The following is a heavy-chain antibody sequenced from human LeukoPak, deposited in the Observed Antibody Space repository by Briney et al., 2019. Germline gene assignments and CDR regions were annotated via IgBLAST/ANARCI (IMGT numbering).Heavy chain of an antibody. CDR3: AKDPLTVPATAIPGVYFDY. Sequence: GGSLRLSCAASGFTVSINYMSWVRQAPGKGLEWVSVIYSGGSTYYADSVKGRFTISRDNSKNTLYLQMNSLRAEDTAVYYCAKDPLTVPATAIPGVYFDYWGQGTLVTVSS. J-gene: IGHJ4*02. CDR1: GFTVSINY. CDR2: IYSGGST. D-gene: IGHD2-2*02. V-gene: IGHV3-66*01.